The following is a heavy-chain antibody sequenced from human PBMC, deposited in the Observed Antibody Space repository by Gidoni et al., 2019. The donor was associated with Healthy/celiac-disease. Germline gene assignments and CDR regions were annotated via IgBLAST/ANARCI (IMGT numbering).Heavy chain of an antibody. CDR3: ARPRFIHRFGELSAADY. J-gene: IGHJ4*02. D-gene: IGHD3-10*01. Sequence: QLQLQESGPGLVKPSETLSLTCTVSGGSISSISYYWGWIRQPPGKGLEWSGSIYYSGSTYYNPSLKSRVTISVDTSKNQFSLKLSSVTAADTAVYYCARPRFIHRFGELSAADYWGQGTLVTVSS. CDR2: IYYSGST. V-gene: IGHV4-39*01. CDR1: GGSISSISYY.